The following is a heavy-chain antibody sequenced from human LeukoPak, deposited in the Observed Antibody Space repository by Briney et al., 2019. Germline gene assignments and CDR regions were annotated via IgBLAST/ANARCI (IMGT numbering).Heavy chain of an antibody. CDR2: INPSGGST. CDR1: GYTFTSYY. J-gene: IGHJ4*02. D-gene: IGHD2-2*01. V-gene: IGHV1-46*01. Sequence: GASVKVPCKASGYTFTSYYMHWVRQAPGQGLEWMGIINPSGGSTSYAQKFQGRVTMTRDMSTSTVYMELSSLRSEDTAVYYCARASLDLRLGYWGQGTLVTVSS. CDR3: ARASLDLRLGY.